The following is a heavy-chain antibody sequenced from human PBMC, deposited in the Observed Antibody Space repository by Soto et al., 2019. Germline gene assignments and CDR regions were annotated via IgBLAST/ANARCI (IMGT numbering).Heavy chain of an antibody. Sequence: PGGSLRLSCAASGFTFSSYAMSWVRQAPGKGLEWVSAISGSGGSTYYADSVKGRFTISRDNSKNTLYLQMNSLRAEDTAVYYCAKDPSGVVVPAAIAWFDPWDQGTLVTVSS. D-gene: IGHD2-2*01. V-gene: IGHV3-23*01. CDR3: AKDPSGVVVPAAIAWFDP. J-gene: IGHJ5*02. CDR1: GFTFSSYA. CDR2: ISGSGGST.